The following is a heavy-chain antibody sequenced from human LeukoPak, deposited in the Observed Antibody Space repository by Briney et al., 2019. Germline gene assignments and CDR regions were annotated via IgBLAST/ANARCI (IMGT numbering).Heavy chain of an antibody. J-gene: IGHJ4*02. CDR3: ASRIAARGGPLDY. CDR2: IYYSGSP. V-gene: IGHV4-39*07. D-gene: IGHD6-6*01. Sequence: PSETLSLTCTVSGGSISSSIYYWGWIRQPPGKGLEWIGSIYYSGSPYYNPSLKSRVTISVDTSKNQFSLKLSSVTAADTAVYYCASRIAARGGPLDYWGQGTLVTVSS. CDR1: GGSISSSIYY.